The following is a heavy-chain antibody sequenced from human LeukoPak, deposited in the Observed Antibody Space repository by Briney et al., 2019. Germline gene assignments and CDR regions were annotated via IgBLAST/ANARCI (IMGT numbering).Heavy chain of an antibody. J-gene: IGHJ4*02. D-gene: IGHD6-13*01. CDR1: GFTFTSYA. CDR2: ISSSGEST. V-gene: IGHV3-23*01. Sequence: GGSLRLSCAASGFTFTSYAMGWVRQAPGKGLEWVSTISSSGESTYYAYSVKGRLTISRDNSKNTLYLQMSSLRAEDTAVYYCAKGGSSWSRFDYWGQGTLVTVPS. CDR3: AKGGSSWSRFDY.